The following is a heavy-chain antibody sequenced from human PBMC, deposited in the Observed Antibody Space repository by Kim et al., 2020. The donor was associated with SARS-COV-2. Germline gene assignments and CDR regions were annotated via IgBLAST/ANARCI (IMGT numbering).Heavy chain of an antibody. J-gene: IGHJ6*02. D-gene: IGHD2-15*01. CDR2: IYPGDSDT. V-gene: IGHV5-51*01. Sequence: GESLKISCKGSGYSFTSYWIGWVRQMPGKGLEWMGIIYPGDSDTRYSPSFQGQVTISADKSISTAYLQWSSLKASDTAMYYCARHEGLCSGGSCYFGAGERVTYGMDVWGQGTTVTVSS. CDR3: ARHEGLCSGGSCYFGAGERVTYGMDV. CDR1: GYSFTSYW.